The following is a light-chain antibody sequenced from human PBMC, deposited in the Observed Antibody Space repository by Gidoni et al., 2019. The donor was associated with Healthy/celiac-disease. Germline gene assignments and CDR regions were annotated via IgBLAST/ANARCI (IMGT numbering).Light chain of an antibody. V-gene: IGLV3-25*03. CDR1: ALPKQY. CDR2: KDS. Sequence: SYELTQPPSVSVSPGQTARITCSGDALPKQYAYWYQQKPGQAPVLVLSKDSERPAGIPERFSGSTSGTTVTLTISGVQAEDEADYYCQSADSSGTYVVFGGGTKLTVL. CDR3: QSADSSGTYVV. J-gene: IGLJ2*01.